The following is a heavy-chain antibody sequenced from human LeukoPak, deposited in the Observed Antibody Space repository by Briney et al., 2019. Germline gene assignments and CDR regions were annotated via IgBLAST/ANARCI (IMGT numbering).Heavy chain of an antibody. Sequence: ASLKVSCTPSGYTFTTYDLNWVRQAPGHGLGWLGWLNPNSGQTGYAQKFQGRVALTRDTSISTAYMELRSLTSDDTAVYFCARVKQARCGWYYFDFWGQGTLVTVSS. CDR2: LNPNSGQT. CDR1: GYTFTTYD. V-gene: IGHV1-8*01. D-gene: IGHD6-19*01. J-gene: IGHJ4*02. CDR3: ARVKQARCGWYYFDF.